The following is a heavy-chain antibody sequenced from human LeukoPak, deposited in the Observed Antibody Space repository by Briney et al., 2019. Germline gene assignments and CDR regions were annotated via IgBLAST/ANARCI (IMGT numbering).Heavy chain of an antibody. V-gene: IGHV4-39*01. J-gene: IGHJ3*02. CDR2: IYYSGST. CDR3: ARSTGSRVLNAFDI. Sequence: SETLSLTCTVSGGSISSSSYYWGWIRQPPGKGLEWIGSIYYSGSTYYNPSLKSRVTISVDTSKNQFSLKLSSVTATDTAVYYCARSTGSRVLNAFDIWGQGTMVTVSS. CDR1: GGSISSSSYY. D-gene: IGHD1-1*01.